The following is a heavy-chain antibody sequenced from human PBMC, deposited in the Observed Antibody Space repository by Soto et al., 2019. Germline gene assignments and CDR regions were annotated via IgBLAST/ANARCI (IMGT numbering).Heavy chain of an antibody. D-gene: IGHD3-22*01. V-gene: IGHV3-30*18. J-gene: IGHJ6*02. CDR1: GFTFSSYG. Sequence: GGSLRLSCAASGFTFSSYGMHWVRQAPGKGLEWVAVISYDGSNKYYADSVKGRFTISRDNSKNTLYLQMNSLRAEDTAVYYCAKDPDSLMIVVVWGYYYGMDVWGQGTTVTVSS. CDR3: AKDPDSLMIVVVWGYYYGMDV. CDR2: ISYDGSNK.